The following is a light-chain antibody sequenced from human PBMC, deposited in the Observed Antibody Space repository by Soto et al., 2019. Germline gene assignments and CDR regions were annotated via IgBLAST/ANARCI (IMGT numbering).Light chain of an antibody. CDR1: SSNIGSNT. V-gene: IGLV1-44*01. CDR2: SNN. J-gene: IGLJ2*01. Sequence: QSVLTQPPSASGTPGQRVTISCSGSSSNIGSNTVNWYQQLPGTAPKLVIYSNNQRPSGVPDRFSGSKSGTSASLAISGRQSEAEADYPCLEGDDGCNGYVEFGGGPK. CDR3: LEGDDGCNGYVE.